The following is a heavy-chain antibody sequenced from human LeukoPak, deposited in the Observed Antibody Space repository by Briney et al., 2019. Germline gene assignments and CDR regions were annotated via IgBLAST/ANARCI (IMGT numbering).Heavy chain of an antibody. J-gene: IGHJ3*02. Sequence: ASVKVSCKASGGTFSSYAISWVRQAPGQGLEWMGGIIPIFGTANYAQKFQGRVTITADKSTSTAYMELSSLRSEDTAVYYCARDIGNDAFDIWGQGTMVTVSS. CDR2: IIPIFGTA. CDR1: GGTFSSYA. V-gene: IGHV1-69*06. D-gene: IGHD4-23*01. CDR3: ARDIGNDAFDI.